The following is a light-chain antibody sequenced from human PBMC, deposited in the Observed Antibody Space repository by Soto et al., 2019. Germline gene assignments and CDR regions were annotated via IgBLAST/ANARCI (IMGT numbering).Light chain of an antibody. CDR1: QSISSN. CDR2: GAS. J-gene: IGKJ1*01. Sequence: EIVMTQSPATLSVSPGERATLSCRASQSISSNLAWYQQKPGQAPRLLIYGASTSAAAIPARFSGSGSGTEFTLTISSLKSEDFAVYFCQHYSNWPPWTFGQGTKVEIK. CDR3: QHYSNWPPWT. V-gene: IGKV3-15*01.